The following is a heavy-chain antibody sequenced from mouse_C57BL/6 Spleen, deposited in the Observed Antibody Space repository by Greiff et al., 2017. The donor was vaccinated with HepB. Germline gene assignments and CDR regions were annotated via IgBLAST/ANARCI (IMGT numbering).Heavy chain of an antibody. Sequence: QVQLQQPGAELVKPGASVKMSCKASGYTFTSYWITWVKQRPGQGLEWIGDIYPGSGSTNYNEKFKSKATLTVDTSSSTAYMQRSSLTSEDSAVYYCARLGYGSSSYWYFDVWGTGTTVTVSS. D-gene: IGHD1-1*01. V-gene: IGHV1-55*01. CDR2: IYPGSGST. J-gene: IGHJ1*03. CDR1: GYTFTSYW. CDR3: ARLGYGSSSYWYFDV.